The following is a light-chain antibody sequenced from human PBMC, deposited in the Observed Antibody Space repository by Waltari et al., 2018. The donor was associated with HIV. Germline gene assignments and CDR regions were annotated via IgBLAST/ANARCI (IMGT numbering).Light chain of an antibody. CDR1: SRDFGRYNL. V-gene: IGLV2-23*02. Sequence: QSALTQPASVSGSPGQSMTISCTGTSRDFGRYNLVSWYQQHPGKAPKLMIYEVSKRPSGVSKRFSGSKSGKTASLTISGLQAEDEADYYGCSEAGTSTVVFGGGTKLTVL. CDR3: CSEAGTSTVV. J-gene: IGLJ2*01. CDR2: EVS.